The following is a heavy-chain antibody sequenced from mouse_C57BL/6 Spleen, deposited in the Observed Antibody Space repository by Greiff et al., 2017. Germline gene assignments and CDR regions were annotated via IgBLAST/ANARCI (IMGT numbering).Heavy chain of an antibody. D-gene: IGHD1-1*01. V-gene: IGHV1-26*01. CDR3: ARETDYGRTYFAY. CDR2: INPNNGGT. J-gene: IGHJ3*01. CDR1: GYTFTDYY. Sequence: EVQLQQSGPELVKPGASVKISCKASGYTFTDYYMNWVKQSHGKSLEWIGDINPNNGGTSYNQKFTGKATLTVDKSSSTAYMELRTLTSEDSAVYYCARETDYGRTYFAYWGQGTLVTVSA.